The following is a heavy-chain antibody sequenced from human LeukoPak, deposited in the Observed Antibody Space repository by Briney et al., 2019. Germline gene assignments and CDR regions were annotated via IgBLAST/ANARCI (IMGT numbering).Heavy chain of an antibody. V-gene: IGHV4-59*08. J-gene: IGHJ4*02. CDR1: GGSINSYY. Sequence: SETLSLTCTVSGGSINSYYWNWIRQPPGKGLEWIGYIYYSGSTKYNPSLKSRATISVDTSNKQFSLRLSSVTAADTAVYYCARQKYSGYDLFFDYWGQGSLVTVSS. D-gene: IGHD5-12*01. CDR2: IYYSGST. CDR3: ARQKYSGYDLFFDY.